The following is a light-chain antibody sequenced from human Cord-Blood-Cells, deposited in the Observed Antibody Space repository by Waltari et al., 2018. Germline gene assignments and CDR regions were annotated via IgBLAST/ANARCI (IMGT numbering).Light chain of an antibody. V-gene: IGKV1-39*01. J-gene: IGKJ4*01. CDR3: QQSYSTPRT. Sequence: DIQMTQSPPSLSASVGDRVTITCRASQSISSYLNWYQQKPGKAPKLLLYAASSLQSGVPSRLGGSGSGTDFTLTISSLQPEDFATYYGQQSYSTPRTFGGGTRVEIK. CDR1: QSISSY. CDR2: AAS.